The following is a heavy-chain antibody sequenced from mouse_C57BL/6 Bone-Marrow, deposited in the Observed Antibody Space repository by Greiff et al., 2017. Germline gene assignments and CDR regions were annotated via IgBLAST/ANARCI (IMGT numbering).Heavy chain of an antibody. V-gene: IGHV1-69*01. D-gene: IGHD2-12*01. CDR2: IYPSDSYT. CDR3: ARERLLFFYAMDY. Sequence: QVQLQQPGAELVMPGASVKLSCKASGYTFTSYWMHWVKQRPGQGLEWIGEIYPSDSYTNYNQKFKGKSTLTVDKSSSTAYMQLSSLTSEDTAVYYCARERLLFFYAMDYWGQGTAVTVAS. CDR1: GYTFTSYW. J-gene: IGHJ4*01.